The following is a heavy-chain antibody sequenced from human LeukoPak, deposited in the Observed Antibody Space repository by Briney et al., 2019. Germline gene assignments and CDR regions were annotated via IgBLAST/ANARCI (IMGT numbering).Heavy chain of an antibody. V-gene: IGHV4-59*11. Sequence: KPSETLSLTSNVSGDSISGPYWNWIRQSPGRGLEWIGYTHYTGETNYNPSLKSRLTMSVDTSNNQVYLRLSSVTAADTAVYYCGRNLGSGSDHWGQGTLVTVSS. J-gene: IGHJ4*02. D-gene: IGHD3-10*01. CDR3: GRNLGSGSDH. CDR1: GDSISGPY. CDR2: THYTGET.